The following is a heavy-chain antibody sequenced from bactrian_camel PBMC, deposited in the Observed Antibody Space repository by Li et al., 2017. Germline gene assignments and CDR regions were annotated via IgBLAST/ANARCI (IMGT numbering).Heavy chain of an antibody. J-gene: IGHJ4*01. CDR1: GVTFVGTD. CDR2: FTRHGTT. V-gene: IGHV3S55*01. D-gene: IGHD5*01. CDR3: SRETQWVGYHEFAEY. Sequence: HVQLVESGGGSAEAGGSLTLSCTTSGVTFVGTDWGWYRQGPGKECELISLFTRHGTTQYVDSVKGRFTISQGSAKNTLYLQLNSLTREDSAMYYCSRETQWVGYHEFAEYWGQGTQVTVS.